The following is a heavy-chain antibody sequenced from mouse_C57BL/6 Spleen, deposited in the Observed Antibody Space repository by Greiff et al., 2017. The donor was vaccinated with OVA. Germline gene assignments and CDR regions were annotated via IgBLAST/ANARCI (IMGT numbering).Heavy chain of an antibody. D-gene: IGHD4-1*01. J-gene: IGHJ2*01. CDR1: GFSLTSYG. CDR2: IWSDGST. Sequence: QVQLKESGPGLVAPSQSLSITCTVSGFSLTSYGVHWVRQPPGKGLEWLVVIWSDGSTTYNYALKSRLSISKDNSKSQVFLKMNSLQTDDTAMYYCARHAPLTGTSGGYFDDWGQGTTLTVSS. V-gene: IGHV2-6-1*01. CDR3: ARHAPLTGTSGGYFDD.